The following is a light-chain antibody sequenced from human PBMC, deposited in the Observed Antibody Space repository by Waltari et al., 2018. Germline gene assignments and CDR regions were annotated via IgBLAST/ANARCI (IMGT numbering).Light chain of an antibody. CDR3: QAWHTGTSHVV. CDR1: DIASTR. Sequence: SYVLTQPPSVSVAPGMTARITGEGTDIASTRFHWYQQKPGQAPVLVMYYSSDRPSGIPERFSGSNSGNTATLTITRVEAGDEAAYYCQAWHTGTSHVVFGGGTKLTVL. J-gene: IGLJ2*01. CDR2: YSS. V-gene: IGLV3-21*04.